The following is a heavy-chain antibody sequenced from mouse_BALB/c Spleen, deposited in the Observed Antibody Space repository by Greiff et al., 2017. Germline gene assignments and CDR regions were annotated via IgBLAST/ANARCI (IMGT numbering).Heavy chain of an antibody. V-gene: IGHV5-6-4*01. J-gene: IGHJ2*01. CDR2: ISSGGSYT. Sequence: EVQRVESGGDLVKPGGSLKLSCAASGFTFSSYGMSWVRQTPEKRLEWVATISSGGSYTYYPDSVKGRFTISRDNAKNTLYLQMSSLKSEDTAMYYCTRDSHYYGSSYWGQGTTLTVSS. CDR3: TRDSHYYGSSY. CDR1: GFTFSSYG. D-gene: IGHD1-1*01.